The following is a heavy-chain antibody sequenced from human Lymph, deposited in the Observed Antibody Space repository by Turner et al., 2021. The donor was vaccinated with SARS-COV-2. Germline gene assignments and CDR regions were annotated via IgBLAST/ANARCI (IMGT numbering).Heavy chain of an antibody. D-gene: IGHD2-21*02. CDR3: ARETVNNWVDP. Sequence: QVQLQESGPRLVKPLDTLSLPCTVSGGSMNSNYWSWIRQPPGKRLEWIGYIYDRGSTNDNPSLERRVTISVDTSRNQFSLNLTSVTAADTAIYYWARETVNNWVDPWGQGTLVTVSS. CDR2: IYDRGST. J-gene: IGHJ5*02. V-gene: IGHV4-59*01. CDR1: GGSMNSNY.